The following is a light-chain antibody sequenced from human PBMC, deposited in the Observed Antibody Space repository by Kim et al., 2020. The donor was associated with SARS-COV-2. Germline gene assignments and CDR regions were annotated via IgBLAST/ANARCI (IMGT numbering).Light chain of an antibody. Sequence: SPGERATPSCRASQTVGSNYLAWYQQKPGQAPSLLMYAASSRATGIPDRFSGSGSGTDFTLTISRLEPEDFAVYYCQQYGSSPLYTFGQGTKLEI. V-gene: IGKV3-20*01. CDR2: AAS. CDR3: QQYGSSPLYT. J-gene: IGKJ2*01. CDR1: QTVGSNY.